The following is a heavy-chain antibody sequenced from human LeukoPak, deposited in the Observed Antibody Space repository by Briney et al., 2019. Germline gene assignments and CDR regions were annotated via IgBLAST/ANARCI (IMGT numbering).Heavy chain of an antibody. CDR2: IMPLFNTA. Sequence: SVKVSCKASGGTFSSYSITWVRQAPGQGLEWMGGIMPLFNTANYSQQFQGRVTITTDEATSTAYMELSSLRFGDTAMYYCARVDRYHYYLDVWGKGTTVTVSS. CDR1: GGTFSSYS. CDR3: ARVDRYHYYLDV. V-gene: IGHV1-69*05. J-gene: IGHJ6*03.